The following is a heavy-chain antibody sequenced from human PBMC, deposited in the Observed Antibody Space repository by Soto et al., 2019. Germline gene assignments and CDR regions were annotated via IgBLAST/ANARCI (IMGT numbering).Heavy chain of an antibody. D-gene: IGHD2-8*01. J-gene: IGHJ6*02. Sequence: QGQLVQSGPEAKKPGASVKVSCKASGYTFSRYGISWVRQAPGQGLEWMGRISCYNGDTKYAQKAQGRVPMTIDASTYSAYMELRSLTSDDTAIYYCAKNGQPPYYYYGMDVWGQGTTVTVSS. CDR3: AKNGQPPYYYYGMDV. V-gene: IGHV1-18*01. CDR2: ISCYNGDT. CDR1: GYTFSRYG.